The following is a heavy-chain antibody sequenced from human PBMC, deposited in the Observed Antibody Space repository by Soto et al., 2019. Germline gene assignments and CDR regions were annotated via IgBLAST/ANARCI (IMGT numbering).Heavy chain of an antibody. CDR2: ISNDGSNK. V-gene: IGHV3-30*18. CDR1: GFTFSSCG. D-gene: IGHD3-22*01. J-gene: IGHJ4*02. CDR3: AKEWVYDSSGWSFYY. Sequence: GGSLRLSCAASGFTFSSCGMHWVRQAPGKGLEWVAVISNDGSNKYYADSVKGRFTISRDNSKNTLYLRMNSLRAEDTAVYYCAKEWVYDSSGWSFYYWGQGTLVTVSS.